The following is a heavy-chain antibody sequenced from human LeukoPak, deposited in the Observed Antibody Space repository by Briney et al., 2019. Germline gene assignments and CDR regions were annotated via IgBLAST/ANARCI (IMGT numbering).Heavy chain of an antibody. CDR3: AKVGGSYSVVDY. Sequence: GGSLRLSCAASGFSFSASAMHWVRQASGKGLEWVGRIRSKGNSYATEYGASVKGRFTISRDDSKNTAYLQMNSLRAEDTAVYYCAKVGGSYSVVDYWGQGTLVTVSS. CDR2: IRSKGNSYAT. J-gene: IGHJ4*02. V-gene: IGHV3-73*01. CDR1: GFSFSASA. D-gene: IGHD1-26*01.